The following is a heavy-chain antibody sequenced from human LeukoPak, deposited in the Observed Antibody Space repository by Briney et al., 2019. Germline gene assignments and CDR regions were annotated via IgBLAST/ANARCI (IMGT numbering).Heavy chain of an antibody. CDR1: GLPFSSYG. CDR2: IGFYGNKR. D-gene: IGHD1-26*01. CDR3: AKDLAGASYSAFDI. V-gene: IGHV3-30*02. J-gene: IGHJ3*02. Sequence: PGGSLRLSCAASGLPFSSYGMHWVRQAPGKGLEWVAFIGFYGNKRYDYADSVKGRFTISRDDSKNTLYVQMNSLRTEDTAVYYCAKDLAGASYSAFDIWGQGTMVTVSS.